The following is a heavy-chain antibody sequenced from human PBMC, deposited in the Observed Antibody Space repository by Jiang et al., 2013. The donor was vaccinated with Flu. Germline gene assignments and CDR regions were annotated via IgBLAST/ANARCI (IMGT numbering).Heavy chain of an antibody. J-gene: IGHJ6*02. Sequence: VQLVESGAEVKKPGESLRISCKGSGYSFTSYWISWVRQMPGKGLEWMGRIDPSDSYTNYSPSFQGHVTISADKSISTAYLQWSSLKASDTAMYYCARLPRGANYDYVSYHYGMDVWGQGTTVTVSS. CDR1: GYSFTSYW. CDR2: IDPSDSYT. D-gene: IGHD3-16*01. V-gene: IGHV5-10-1*03. CDR3: ARLPRGANYDYVSYHYGMDV.